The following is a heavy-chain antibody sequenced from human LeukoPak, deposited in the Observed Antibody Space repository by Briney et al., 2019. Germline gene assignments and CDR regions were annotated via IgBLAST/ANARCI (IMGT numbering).Heavy chain of an antibody. CDR3: ARDKVPEDY. CDR1: GGSISSYY. V-gene: IGHV4-59*01. CDR2: IYYSGST. J-gene: IGHJ4*02. Sequence: NPSETLSLTCTVSGGSISSYYWSWIRQPPGKGLEWIGYIYYSGSTNYNPSLKSRVTISVDTSKNQFSLNLRSVTAADTAVYYCARDKVPEDYWGQGTLVTVSS.